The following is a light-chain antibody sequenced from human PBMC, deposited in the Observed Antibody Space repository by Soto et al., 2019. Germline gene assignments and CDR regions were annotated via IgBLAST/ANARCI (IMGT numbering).Light chain of an antibody. CDR3: QQYDNWPLT. Sequence: EIVMTQSPATLSVSPGERATLSCRASQSVSSNLAWYQQKPGQAPRLLIYGASTRATGIPVRFSGSGSGTEFTLTINSLQSEDFALYYCQQYDNWPLTFGGGTKVEIK. J-gene: IGKJ4*01. V-gene: IGKV3-15*01. CDR2: GAS. CDR1: QSVSSN.